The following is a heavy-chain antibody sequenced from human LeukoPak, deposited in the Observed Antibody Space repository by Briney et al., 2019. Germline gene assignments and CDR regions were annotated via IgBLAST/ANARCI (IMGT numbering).Heavy chain of an antibody. CDR2: IIPILGIA. Sequence: ASVKVSCKASGGTFSSYAISWVRQAPGQGLEWMGRIIPILGIANYAQKFQGRVTITADKSTSTAYMELSSLRSEDTAVYYCAREVSYGSASSGDYWGQGTLVTVSS. V-gene: IGHV1-69*04. D-gene: IGHD3-10*01. CDR1: GGTFSSYA. CDR3: AREVSYGSASSGDY. J-gene: IGHJ4*02.